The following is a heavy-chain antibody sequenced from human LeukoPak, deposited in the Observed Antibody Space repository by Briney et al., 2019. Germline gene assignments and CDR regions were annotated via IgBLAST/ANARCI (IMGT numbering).Heavy chain of an antibody. CDR2: INHSGST. CDR1: GGSFSGYY. CDR3: AAGTKE. D-gene: IGHD6-13*01. V-gene: IGHV4-34*01. J-gene: IGHJ4*02. Sequence: SETLSLTCAVYGGSFSGYYWSWIRQPPGEGLEWIGEINHSGSTNYNPSLKSRVTISVDTSKNQFSLKLSSVTAADTAVYYCAAGTKEWGQGTLVTVSS.